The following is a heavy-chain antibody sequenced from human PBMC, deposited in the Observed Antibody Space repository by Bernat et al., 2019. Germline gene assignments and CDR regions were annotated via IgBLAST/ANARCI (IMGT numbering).Heavy chain of an antibody. CDR1: GYTFTNYA. D-gene: IGHD3-3*01. J-gene: IGHJ4*02. V-gene: IGHV1-3*01. CDR2: INAGNGNT. Sequence: QVQLVQSGAEVKKPGASVKISCKASGYTFTNYAMQWVRQAPGQRLEWMGWINAGNGNTRYSQKFQGRVTITRDRSASTAYMELSSMRSEDTAVYYCARGLWSASDVAYYFDYWGRGPLVTVSS. CDR3: ARGLWSASDVAYYFDY.